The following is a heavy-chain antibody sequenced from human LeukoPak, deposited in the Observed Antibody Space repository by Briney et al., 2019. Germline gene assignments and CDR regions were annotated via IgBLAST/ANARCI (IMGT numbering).Heavy chain of an antibody. CDR1: GGSISSGGYY. CDR3: ARVGRDDAFDI. J-gene: IGHJ3*02. V-gene: IGHV4-31*03. D-gene: IGHD3-10*01. Sequence: SETLSLTCTVSGGSISSGGYYWSWIRQHPGKGLEWIGYIYYSGSTYYNPSLKSRVTISVDTSKNQFSLKLSSVTAADTAVYYCARVGRDDAFDIWGQGTMVTVSS. CDR2: IYYSGST.